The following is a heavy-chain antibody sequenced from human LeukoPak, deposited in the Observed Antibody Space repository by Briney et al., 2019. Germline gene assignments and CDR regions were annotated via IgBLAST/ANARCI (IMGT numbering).Heavy chain of an antibody. CDR1: GGSISSSSYY. D-gene: IGHD1-26*01. CDR3: ARQWSASYWYSDL. V-gene: IGHV4-39*01. CDR2: LYYSGST. J-gene: IGHJ2*01. Sequence: AETLSLTCSVSGGSISSSSYYWGWLRQPPGKGLEGIGSLYYSGSTYYNPSLKSRVTISVDTSKNQFSLKLTSVTAADTAVYYCARQWSASYWYSDLWGRGTLVTVSS.